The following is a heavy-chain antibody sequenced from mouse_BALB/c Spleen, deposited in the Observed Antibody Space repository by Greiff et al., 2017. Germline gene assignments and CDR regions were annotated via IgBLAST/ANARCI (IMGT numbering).Heavy chain of an antibody. J-gene: IGHJ3*01. CDR1: GFTFSDYY. V-gene: IGHV5-4*02. CDR2: ISDGGSYT. D-gene: IGHD2-4*01. Sequence: EVKLLESGGGLVKPGGSLKLSCAASGFTFSDYYMYWVRQTPEKRLEWVATISDGGSYTYYPDSVKGRFTISRDNAKNNLYLQMSSLKSEDTAMYYCARDRGLRQGAFAYWGQGTLVTVSA. CDR3: ARDRGLRQGAFAY.